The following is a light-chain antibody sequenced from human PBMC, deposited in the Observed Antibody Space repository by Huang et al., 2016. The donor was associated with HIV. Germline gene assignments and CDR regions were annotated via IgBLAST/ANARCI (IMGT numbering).Light chain of an antibody. CDR3: QQRSIWPPFT. J-gene: IGKJ3*01. V-gene: IGKV3-11*01. CDR2: DAS. Sequence: EIVLTQSPATLSLSPGERATLSCRASRSVSSYLVWYQQKPDQAPRLLIYDASNRATGVPARFSGSGSGTDFTLTISSLEPEDSAIYYCQQRSIWPPFTFGPGTKVEI. CDR1: RSVSSY.